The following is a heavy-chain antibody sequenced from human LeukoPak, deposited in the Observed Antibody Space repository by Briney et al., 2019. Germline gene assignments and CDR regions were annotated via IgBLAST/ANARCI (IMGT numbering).Heavy chain of an antibody. Sequence: ETLSLTCTVSGGSISSSSYYWGWIRQPPGKGLEWVANINHQGSGKYYADSVKGRFTISRDNAKNSIYLQVNSLRAGDTAVYYCARDGEWELPSDAFDVWGQGTLVTVSS. CDR1: GGSISSSSYY. J-gene: IGHJ3*01. CDR3: ARDGEWELPSDAFDV. CDR2: INHQGSGK. D-gene: IGHD1-26*01. V-gene: IGHV3-7*01.